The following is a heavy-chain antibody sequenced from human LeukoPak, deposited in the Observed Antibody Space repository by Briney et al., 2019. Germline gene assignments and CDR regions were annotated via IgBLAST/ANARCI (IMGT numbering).Heavy chain of an antibody. Sequence: ASVKVSCKAPGYTSTSYGISWVRQAPGQGLEWMGWISAYNGNTNYAQKLQGRVTMTTDTSTSTAYMELRSLRSDDTAVYYCARDGAGASAKAFDIWGQGTMVTVSS. CDR2: ISAYNGNT. CDR3: ARDGAGASAKAFDI. V-gene: IGHV1-18*01. D-gene: IGHD1-26*01. J-gene: IGHJ3*02. CDR1: GYTSTSYG.